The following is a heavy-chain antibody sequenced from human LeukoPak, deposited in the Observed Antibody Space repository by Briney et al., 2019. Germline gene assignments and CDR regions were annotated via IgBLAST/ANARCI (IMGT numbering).Heavy chain of an antibody. J-gene: IGHJ4*02. V-gene: IGHV3-53*01. CDR2: IYGGGST. CDR3: ASSMVRGLIDY. D-gene: IGHD3-10*01. CDR1: GFTVSSNY. Sequence: GSLRLSCATSGFTVSSNYMSWVRQAPGKGLEWVSIIYGGGSTFYAASVKGRFTSSRDNSKNTLSLQMNSLRVDDTAVYYCASSMVRGLIDYWGQGTLVTVSS.